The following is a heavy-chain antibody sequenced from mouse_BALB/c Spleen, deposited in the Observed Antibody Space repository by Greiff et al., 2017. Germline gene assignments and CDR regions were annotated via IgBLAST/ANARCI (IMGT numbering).Heavy chain of an antibody. CDR2: IDPENGDT. CDR1: GFNIKDYY. CDR3: NAYYGHYYAMDY. D-gene: IGHD1-2*01. V-gene: IGHV14-4*02. Sequence: EVQLQQSGAELVRSGASVKLSCTASGFNIKDYYMHWVKQRPEQGLEWIGWIDPENGDTEYAPKFQGKATMTADTSSNTAYLQLSSLTSEDTAVYYCNAYYGHYYAMDYWGQGTSVTVSS. J-gene: IGHJ4*01.